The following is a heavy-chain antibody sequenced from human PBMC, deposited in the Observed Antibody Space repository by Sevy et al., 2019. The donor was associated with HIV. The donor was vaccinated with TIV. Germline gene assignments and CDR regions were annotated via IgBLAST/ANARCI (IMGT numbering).Heavy chain of an antibody. J-gene: IGHJ4*02. V-gene: IGHV3-30*03. Sequence: GGSLRLSCAASGFTFSSYGMHWVRQAPGKGLEWVAVISNDGSNKYYADSVKGRFTFAGDNSKNTLYLQMKSLRAEDTAVFYCARSTSSSPKHYYDSGGSQGYFDYWGQGTLVTVSS. CDR2: ISNDGSNK. D-gene: IGHD3-22*01. CDR1: GFTFSSYG. CDR3: ARSTSSSPKHYYDSGGSQGYFDY.